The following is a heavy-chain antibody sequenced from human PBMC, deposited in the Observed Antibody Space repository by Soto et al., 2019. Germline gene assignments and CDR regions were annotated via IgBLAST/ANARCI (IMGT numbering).Heavy chain of an antibody. J-gene: IGHJ4*02. D-gene: IGHD6-19*01. CDR1: GFTFRSYS. CDR2: ISGSSSFI. Sequence: EVQLVESGGGLVKPGGSLRLSCAASGFTFRSYSINWVRQAPGKGLEWVSSISGSSSFIYYADSAKGRFSISRDNAKNSLNLQMNSLRAEDTAVYYCARDWSSSDWFPHIDYWGQGTLVTVSS. V-gene: IGHV3-21*06. CDR3: ARDWSSSDWFPHIDY.